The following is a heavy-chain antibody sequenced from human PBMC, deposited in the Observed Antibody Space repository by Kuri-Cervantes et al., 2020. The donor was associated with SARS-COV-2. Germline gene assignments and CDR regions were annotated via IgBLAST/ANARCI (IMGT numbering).Heavy chain of an antibody. CDR3: ARELGLTTVNWFDP. Sequence: LRLSCAVSGGSISSGGYSWSWIRQPPGKGLEWIGYIYHSGSIYYNPSLKSRVTISVDRSKNQFSLKLSSVTAADTAVYYCARELGLTTVNWFDPWGQGTLVTVSS. V-gene: IGHV4-30-2*01. J-gene: IGHJ5*02. CDR2: IYHSGSI. D-gene: IGHD4-17*01. CDR1: GGSISSGGYS.